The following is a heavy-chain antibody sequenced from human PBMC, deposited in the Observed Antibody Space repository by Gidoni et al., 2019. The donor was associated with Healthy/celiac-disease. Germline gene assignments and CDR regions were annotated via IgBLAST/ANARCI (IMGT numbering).Heavy chain of an antibody. J-gene: IGHJ3*02. CDR1: GGSISSSSYY. V-gene: IGHV4-39*01. CDR2: IYSSGST. D-gene: IGHD3-22*01. CDR3: ARHDDEISSGYYSYDAFDI. Sequence: QLQLQESGPGLVKPAETLSRTCTVSGGSISSSSYYGGWIRQPPGKGLEWIGGIYSSGSTYYNPSLKSRVTISVDTSKNQFSLTLSSVTAAVTAVYYCARHDDEISSGYYSYDAFDIWGQGTMVTVSS.